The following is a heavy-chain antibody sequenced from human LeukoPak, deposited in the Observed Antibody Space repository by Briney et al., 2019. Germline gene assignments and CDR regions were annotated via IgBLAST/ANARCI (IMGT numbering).Heavy chain of an antibody. D-gene: IGHD3-10*01. J-gene: IGHJ4*02. CDR2: INWNGGSS. V-gene: IGHV3-20*04. CDR3: ASDRKILWFGDPWRTGGFDY. CDR1: GFKFDDYG. Sequence: GGSLSLSCAASGFKFDDYGMSWVRQVPGKGLEWVSGINWNGGSSGYADSVKGRFTISRDNAKNSVYLQMNSLRAEDTAVYYCASDRKILWFGDPWRTGGFDYWGQGTLVTVSS.